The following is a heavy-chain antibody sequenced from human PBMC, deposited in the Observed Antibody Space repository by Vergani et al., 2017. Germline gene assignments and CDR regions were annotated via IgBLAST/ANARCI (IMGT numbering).Heavy chain of an antibody. D-gene: IGHD6-19*01. CDR2: INPSGGST. CDR3: AREPPIAVADTGGAFDI. Sequence: QVQLVQSGAEVKKPGASVKVSCKASGYTFTSYYMHWVRQAPGQGLEWMGIINPSGGSTSYAQKFQGRVTMTRDTSTSTVYMELSSLRSEDTAVYYCAREPPIAVADTGGAFDIGGQGTMVTVSS. CDR1: GYTFTSYY. V-gene: IGHV1-46*01. J-gene: IGHJ3*02.